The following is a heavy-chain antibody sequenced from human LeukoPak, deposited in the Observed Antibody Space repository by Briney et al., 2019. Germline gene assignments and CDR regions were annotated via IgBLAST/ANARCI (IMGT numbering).Heavy chain of an antibody. CDR2: IYHSGST. J-gene: IGHJ4*02. CDR1: GGSISSGGYY. V-gene: IGHV4-30-2*01. CDR3: ARWIQLWSAFDY. Sequence: PSQTLSLTCTVSGGSISSGGYYWSWIRQPPGKGLEWIGYIYHSGSTYYNPSLKSRVTISVDRSKNQFSLKLSSVTAADTAVYYCARWIQLWSAFDYWGQGTLVTVSS. D-gene: IGHD5-18*01.